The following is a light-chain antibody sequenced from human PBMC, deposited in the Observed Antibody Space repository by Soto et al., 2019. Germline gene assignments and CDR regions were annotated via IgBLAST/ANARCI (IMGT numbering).Light chain of an antibody. Sequence: QSVLTQPASVSGSPGQSITISCTGTSSDVGNYNLVSWYQQHPGKAPKLMISEVSKRPSGVSNRFFGSKSGNTASLTISGLQAEDEADYYCCSYAGSSTFVVFGGGTKLTVL. CDR1: SSDVGNYNL. CDR3: CSYAGSSTFVV. CDR2: EVS. J-gene: IGLJ2*01. V-gene: IGLV2-23*02.